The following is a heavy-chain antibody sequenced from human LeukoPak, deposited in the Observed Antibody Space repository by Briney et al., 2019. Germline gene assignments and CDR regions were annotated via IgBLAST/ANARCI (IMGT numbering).Heavy chain of an antibody. CDR1: GYTFTSYD. CDR3: ARAFGGHDEWYYFDY. D-gene: IGHD5-12*01. Sequence: ASVKVSCKASGYTFTSYDINWMRQATGQGLEWMGWMNPNSGNTDYAQKFQGRFTITINTSISTAYMELSSLRSEDTAVYYCARAFGGHDEWYYFDYWGQGTLVTVSS. V-gene: IGHV1-8*03. J-gene: IGHJ4*02. CDR2: MNPNSGNT.